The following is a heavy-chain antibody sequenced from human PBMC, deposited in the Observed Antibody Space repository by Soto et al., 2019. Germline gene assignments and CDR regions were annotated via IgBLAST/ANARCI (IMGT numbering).Heavy chain of an antibody. D-gene: IGHD6-19*01. CDR3: ARSFGWYAIDY. CDR2: ISHRGSV. Sequence: QVLLQESGPGLVQPSGTLSLSCAVSGDSIISHYFWGWVRQPPGKGLEWVGDISHRGSVNYNPSLQSRITLSMDKSKNQFSLRLNSVTAADTAVYYCARSFGWYAIDYWGQGTLVIVSS. CDR1: GDSIISHYF. J-gene: IGHJ4*02. V-gene: IGHV4-4*02.